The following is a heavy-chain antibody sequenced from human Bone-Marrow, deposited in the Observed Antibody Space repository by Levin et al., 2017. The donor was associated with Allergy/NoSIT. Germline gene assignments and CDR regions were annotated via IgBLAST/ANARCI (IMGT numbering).Heavy chain of an antibody. CDR1: GFTFSSYG. V-gene: IGHV3-33*01. CDR2: IWYDGSNK. J-gene: IGHJ5*02. D-gene: IGHD6-19*01. Sequence: RGESLKISCAASGFTFSSYGMHWVRQAPGKGLEWVAVIWYDGSNKYYADSVKGRFTISRDNSKNTLYLQMNSLRAEDTAVYYCARRMYSSGYNWFDPWGQGTLVTVSS. CDR3: ARRMYSSGYNWFDP.